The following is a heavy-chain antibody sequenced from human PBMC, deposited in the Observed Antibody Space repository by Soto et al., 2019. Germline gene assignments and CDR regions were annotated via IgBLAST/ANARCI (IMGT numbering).Heavy chain of an antibody. D-gene: IGHD3-22*01. V-gene: IGHV3-30*18. CDR2: ISHDGSKT. CDR3: AKDTYYDSSSGYYVFDS. CDR1: GFTFNSYG. Sequence: QVPLVESGGGVVQPGRSLRLSCAASGFTFNSYGIHWVRQAPGKGLEWVAVISHDGSKTNYADSVKGRVTISRDNSKCTVYLQMNRLRAEDTAVYYWAKDTYYDSSSGYYVFDSWGQGPLVTASS. J-gene: IGHJ4*02.